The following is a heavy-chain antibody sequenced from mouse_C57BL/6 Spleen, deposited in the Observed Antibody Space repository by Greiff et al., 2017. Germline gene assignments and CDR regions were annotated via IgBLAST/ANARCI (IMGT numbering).Heavy chain of an antibody. CDR3: ARGLVYYGSSYGYFDV. CDR1: GYTFTDYN. CDR2: INPNNGGT. Sequence: VQLQQSGPELVKPGASVKMSCKASGYTFTDYNMHWVKQSHGKSLEWIGYINPNNGGTSYNQKFKGKATLTVNKSSSTAYMELRSLTSEDSAVYYCARGLVYYGSSYGYFDVWGTGTTVTVSS. V-gene: IGHV1-22*01. J-gene: IGHJ1*03. D-gene: IGHD1-1*01.